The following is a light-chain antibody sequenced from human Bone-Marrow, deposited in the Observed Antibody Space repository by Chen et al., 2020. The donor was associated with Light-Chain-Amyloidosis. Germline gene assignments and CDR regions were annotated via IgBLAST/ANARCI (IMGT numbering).Light chain of an antibody. V-gene: IGLV6-57*01. CDR2: EDD. CDR1: SGSIATNY. CDR3: QSYQGSSQGV. J-gene: IGLJ3*02. Sequence: NFMLTQPHAVSESPGKTVIISCTLSSGSIATNYVQWYQQRPGSSPTTVISEDDQRPSGGPDRFSGSIDRSSNSASRTISGLKTEDEADYYCQSYQGSSQGVFGGGTKLTVL.